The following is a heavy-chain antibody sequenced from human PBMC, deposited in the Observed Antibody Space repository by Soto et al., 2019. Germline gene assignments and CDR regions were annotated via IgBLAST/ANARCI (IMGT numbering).Heavy chain of an antibody. J-gene: IGHJ3*02. Sequence: QVQLQESGPGLVKPSQTLSLTCTVSGGSISSGGYYWSWIRQHPGKGLAWIGYIYYIGSTYYNPSRLSRVTISVDTAKNQFALKLSYVTAADTAVYYCARLRWFGEFNGAFDIWGQGTMVTVSS. V-gene: IGHV4-31*03. CDR3: ARLRWFGEFNGAFDI. CDR1: GGSISSGGYY. D-gene: IGHD3-10*01. CDR2: IYYIGST.